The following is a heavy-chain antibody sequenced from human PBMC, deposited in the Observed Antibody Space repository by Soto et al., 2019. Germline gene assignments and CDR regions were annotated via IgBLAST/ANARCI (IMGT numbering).Heavy chain of an antibody. J-gene: IGHJ4*02. CDR1: GYTFTSYA. CDR3: ARDFQPRRLWFGETGLDY. V-gene: IGHV1-3*01. CDR2: INAGNGNT. D-gene: IGHD3-10*01. Sequence: GASVKVSCKASGYTFTSYAMHWVRQAPGQRLEWMGWINAGNGNTKYSQKFQGRVTITRDTSASTAYMELSSLRSEDTAVYYCARDFQPRRLWFGETGLDYWGQGTLVTVSS.